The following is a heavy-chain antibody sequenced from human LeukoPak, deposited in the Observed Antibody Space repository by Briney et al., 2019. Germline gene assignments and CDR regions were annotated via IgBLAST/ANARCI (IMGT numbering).Heavy chain of an antibody. CDR3: ARGMVRGVYYYMDV. CDR1: GGSISSYY. CDR2: IYYSGST. J-gene: IGHJ6*03. V-gene: IGHV4-59*01. Sequence: PSETLSLTCTVSGGSISSYYWSWIRQPPGKGLEWIGYIYYSGSTNYNPSLKSRVTISVDTSKNQFSLKPSSVTAADTAVYYCARGMVRGVYYYMDVWGKGTTVTVSS. D-gene: IGHD3-10*01.